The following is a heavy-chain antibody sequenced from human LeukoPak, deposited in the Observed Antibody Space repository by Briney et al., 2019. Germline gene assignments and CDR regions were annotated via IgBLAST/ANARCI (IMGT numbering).Heavy chain of an antibody. CDR3: ATFASTARSFDY. CDR2: ISSTSTYI. V-gene: IGHV3-21*01. Sequence: GGSLRLSCVGSGFTFTTYAMIWVRQAPGEGLEWLSSISSTSTYIHYADSVKGRFTISRANAKNSLYLQMNSLRAEDTAVYYCATFASTARSFDYWGQGTLVTVSS. D-gene: IGHD4-17*01. J-gene: IGHJ4*02. CDR1: GFTFTTYA.